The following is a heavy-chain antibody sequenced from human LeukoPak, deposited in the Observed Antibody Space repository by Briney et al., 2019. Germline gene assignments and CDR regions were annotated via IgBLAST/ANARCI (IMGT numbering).Heavy chain of an antibody. CDR2: ISSSSRTI. D-gene: IGHD3-3*01. J-gene: IGHJ4*02. Sequence: PGGSLRLSCAASGFTLSSYSMNWVRQAPGKGVEWVSYISSSSRTIYYADSVKGRFTISRDNAKNSPYLQMNSLRAEDTAVYYCARTDFDSDYWGQGTLVTVSS. V-gene: IGHV3-48*01. CDR1: GFTLSSYS. CDR3: ARTDFDSDY.